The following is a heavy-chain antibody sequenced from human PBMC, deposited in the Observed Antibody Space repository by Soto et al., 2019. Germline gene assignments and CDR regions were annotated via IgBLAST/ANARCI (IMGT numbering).Heavy chain of an antibody. J-gene: IGHJ2*01. CDR3: AKGTSGDNGGDDEPDWYFDL. CDR2: ISYDGSNN. D-gene: IGHD2-21*02. V-gene: IGHV3-30*18. Sequence: QVQLVESGGGVVQPGRSLRLSCAASGFTFSNYGMHWLRQAPGKGLEWMAVISYDGSNNRYADSVKGRITISRDNSKNTLYLQMNSLRIEDMSVYYCAKGTSGDNGGDDEPDWYFDLWGRGTLVTVSS. CDR1: GFTFSNYG.